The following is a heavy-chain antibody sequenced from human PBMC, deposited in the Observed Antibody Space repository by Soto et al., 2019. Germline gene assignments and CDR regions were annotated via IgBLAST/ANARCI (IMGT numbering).Heavy chain of an antibody. D-gene: IGHD3-22*01. J-gene: IGHJ4*02. CDR2: IRSDGGDT. V-gene: IGHV3-64D*08. CDR3: VHSSGYYYFPR. CDR1: GFTLSRYA. Sequence: GGSLRLSCSASGFTLSRYAMHWVRQAPGKGLEYVSSIRSDGGDTNYADSVKGRFTISRDSSKNILYLQMSSLRVDDTAVYYCVHSSGYYYFPRWGQGTLVTVSS.